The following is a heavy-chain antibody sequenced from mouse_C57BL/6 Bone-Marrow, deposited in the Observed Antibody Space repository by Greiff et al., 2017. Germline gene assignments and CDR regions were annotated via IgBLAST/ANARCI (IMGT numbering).Heavy chain of an antibody. CDR1: GYSITSGYY. D-gene: IGHD2-13*01. Sequence: EVKLMESGPGLVKPSQSLSLTCSVTGYSITSGYYWNWIRQFPGNKLEWMGYISYDGSNNYNPSLKNRISITRDTSKNQSFLKLNSVTTEDTATYYCAREEGTRFAYWGQGTLVTVSA. V-gene: IGHV3-6*01. CDR2: ISYDGSN. CDR3: AREEGTRFAY. J-gene: IGHJ3*01.